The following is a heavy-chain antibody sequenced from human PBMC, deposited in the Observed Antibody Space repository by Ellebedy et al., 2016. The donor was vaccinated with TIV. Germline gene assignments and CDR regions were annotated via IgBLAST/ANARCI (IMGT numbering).Heavy chain of an antibody. CDR2: IYYSGST. CDR3: ARGYGGNSGY. D-gene: IGHD4-23*01. CDR1: GGSISSGGYY. J-gene: IGHJ4*02. V-gene: IGHV4-31*02. Sequence: SCTVSGGSISSGGYYWSWIRQHPGKGLEWIGYIYYSGSTYYNPSLKSRVTISVDTSKNQFSLKLSSVTAADTAVYYCARGYGGNSGYWGQGTLVTVSS.